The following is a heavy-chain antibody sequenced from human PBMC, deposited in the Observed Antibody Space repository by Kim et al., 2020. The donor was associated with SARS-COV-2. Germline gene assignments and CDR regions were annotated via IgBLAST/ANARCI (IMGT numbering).Heavy chain of an antibody. D-gene: IGHD6-19*01. Sequence: YIYYADSLKSRFTIPRDHAKNSLYLQMNSLRAEDTAVYYCAGISGWYVEDNWGQGTLVTLSS. J-gene: IGHJ4*02. CDR2: YI. CDR3: AGISGWYVEDN. V-gene: IGHV3-21*01.